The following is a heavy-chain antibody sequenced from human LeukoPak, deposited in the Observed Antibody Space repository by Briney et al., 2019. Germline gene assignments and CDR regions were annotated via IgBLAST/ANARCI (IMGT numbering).Heavy chain of an antibody. CDR1: GFAFGTYS. Sequence: GGSLRLSCAASGFAFGTYSMHWVRRAPGKGLEWVAVIWSDGTNERYADSVKGRFTISRDNSKNTLFLQMNSLRAEDTAVYYCTGDKGSGSYLGAFDIWGQGTMVTVSS. V-gene: IGHV3-33*01. D-gene: IGHD3-10*01. J-gene: IGHJ3*02. CDR3: TGDKGSGSYLGAFDI. CDR2: IWSDGTNE.